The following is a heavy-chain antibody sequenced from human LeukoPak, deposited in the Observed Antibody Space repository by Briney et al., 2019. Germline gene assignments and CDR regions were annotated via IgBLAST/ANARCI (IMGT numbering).Heavy chain of an antibody. CDR1: GFTFSSYT. CDR2: ISHDGNTK. Sequence: PGRSLRLSCAASGFTFSSYTMHWVRQAPGKGLEWVAVISHDGNTKYYADSVRGRFTISRDNSKNTLYLQMNSLRTEDTAMYYCGRDFCGYSFDDWGQGTLVTVSS. V-gene: IGHV3-30-3*01. D-gene: IGHD5-18*01. J-gene: IGHJ4*02. CDR3: GRDFCGYSFDD.